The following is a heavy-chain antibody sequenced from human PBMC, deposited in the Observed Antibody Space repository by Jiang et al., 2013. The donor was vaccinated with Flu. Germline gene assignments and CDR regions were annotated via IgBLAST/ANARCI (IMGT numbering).Heavy chain of an antibody. V-gene: IGHV5-10-1*01. CDR3: ATTGDSRASAFWAENFQH. Sequence: GAEVKKPGESLRISCRASGNYFTNYWITWVRQMPGKGLEWMGRVAPSDSYINYSPSFQGRVTISADKSISTAYLQWSSLKASDTAIYYCATTGDSRASAFWAENFQHWGQGTRVTVSS. CDR2: VAPSDSYI. CDR1: GNYFTNYW. D-gene: IGHD3-22*01. J-gene: IGHJ1*01.